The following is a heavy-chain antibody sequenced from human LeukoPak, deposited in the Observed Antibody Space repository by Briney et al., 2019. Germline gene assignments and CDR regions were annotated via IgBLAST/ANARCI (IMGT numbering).Heavy chain of an antibody. J-gene: IGHJ4*02. V-gene: IGHV4-34*01. CDR3: ARGTSAARHFDY. Sequence: PSETLSLTCAVYGGSFCGYYWSCIRQPPGKGLEWIGEINHSGSTNYNPSLKSRVTISVDTSKNQFSLKLSSVTAADTAVYYCARGTSAARHFDYWGQGTLVTVSS. CDR2: INHSGST. CDR1: GGSFCGYY. D-gene: IGHD6-6*01.